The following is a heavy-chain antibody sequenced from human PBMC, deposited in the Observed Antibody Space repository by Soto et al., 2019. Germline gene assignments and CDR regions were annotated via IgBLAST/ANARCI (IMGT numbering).Heavy chain of an antibody. V-gene: IGHV1-8*01. Sequence: ASVKVSCKASGYTFSNYDINWVRQATGQGLEWMGWLNPNTDKTGSAQKFQGRVTMTRNTSISTAYLELSGLRSDDTAVYYCARGIKGLPPSAFDVWGQGTRVTVSS. J-gene: IGHJ3*01. CDR1: GYTFSNYD. CDR3: ARGIKGLPPSAFDV. CDR2: LNPNTDKT. D-gene: IGHD5-12*01.